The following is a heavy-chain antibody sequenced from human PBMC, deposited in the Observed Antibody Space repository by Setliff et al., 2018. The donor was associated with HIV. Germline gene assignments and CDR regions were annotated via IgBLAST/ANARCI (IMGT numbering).Heavy chain of an antibody. D-gene: IGHD1-26*01. V-gene: IGHV4-4*02. CDR3: ARGYSGSYYWLDS. CDR2: ISHSGST. Sequence: PSETLSLTCDVSGDSISSSNWWSWVRQSPGKGLGWIGEISHSGSTNYNPSLKSRVTISVDRSKIQFSLKVSSVTAADTAVYYCARGYSGSYYWLDSWGQGTLVTVSS. J-gene: IGHJ5*01. CDR1: GDSISSSNW.